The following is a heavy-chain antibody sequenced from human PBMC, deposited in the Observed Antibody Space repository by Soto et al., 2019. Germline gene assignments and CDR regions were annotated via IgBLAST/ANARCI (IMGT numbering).Heavy chain of an antibody. J-gene: IGHJ4*02. CDR2: IYYSGST. V-gene: IGHV4-39*01. Sequence: QLQLQESGPGLVKPSETLSVTCTVSGGSISSSSYYWGWIRQPPGKGLEWIGSIYYSGSTYYNPSLKSRVTISVDTSNNQFSLKLSSVTAADTAVYYCARPTKPDYGIDYWGQGTLATVSS. CDR3: ARPTKPDYGIDY. CDR1: GGSISSSSYY. D-gene: IGHD4-17*01.